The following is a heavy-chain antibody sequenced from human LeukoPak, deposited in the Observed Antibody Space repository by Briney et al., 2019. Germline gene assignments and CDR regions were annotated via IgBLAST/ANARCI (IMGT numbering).Heavy chain of an antibody. J-gene: IGHJ3*02. D-gene: IGHD2-15*01. CDR3: AKDRVVVAATKGDAFDI. CDR2: ISGSGGST. Sequence: GGSLRLSCAASGFTFSSYSMNWVRQAPGKGLEWVSAISGSGGSTYYADSVKGRFTISRDNSKNTLYLQMNSPRAEDTAVYYCAKDRVVVAATKGDAFDIWGQGTMVTVSS. CDR1: GFTFSSYS. V-gene: IGHV3-23*01.